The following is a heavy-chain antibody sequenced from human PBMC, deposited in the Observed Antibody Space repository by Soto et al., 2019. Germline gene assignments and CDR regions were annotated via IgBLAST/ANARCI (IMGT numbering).Heavy chain of an antibody. CDR1: GYTLTELS. V-gene: IGHV1-24*01. CDR3: ATDFCSSTSCQGEYYYYGMDV. CDR2: FDPEDGET. Sequence: ASVKVSCKVSGYTLTELSMHWVRQAPGRGLEWMGGFDPEDGETIYAQKFQGRVTMTEDTSTDTAYMELSSLRSEDTAVYYCATDFCSSTSCQGEYYYYGMDVWAKGPRSPST. J-gene: IGHJ6*02. D-gene: IGHD2-2*01.